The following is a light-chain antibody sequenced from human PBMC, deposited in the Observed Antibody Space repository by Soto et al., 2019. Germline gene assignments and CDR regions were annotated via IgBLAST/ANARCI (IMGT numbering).Light chain of an antibody. CDR3: CSYAGSLYV. CDR2: DVS. CDR1: SSDVGGYNY. J-gene: IGLJ1*01. V-gene: IGLV2-11*01. Sequence: QSVLTQPRSVSGSPGQSVTISCTGTSSDVGGYNYVSWYQQHPGKAPKLMIYDVSKRPSGVPDRFSGSKSGNTASLTISGLQAEDEADYYCCSYAGSLYVFGTGTKVP.